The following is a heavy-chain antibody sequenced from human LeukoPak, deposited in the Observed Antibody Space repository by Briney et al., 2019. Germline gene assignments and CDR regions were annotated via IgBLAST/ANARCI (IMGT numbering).Heavy chain of an antibody. CDR1: GFTFSSYG. D-gene: IGHD1-26*01. V-gene: IGHV3-33*01. CDR3: AREGGRSGSHGPPLY. J-gene: IGHJ4*02. Sequence: PGRSLRLSCAASGFTFSSYGMHWVPQAPGKGLEWVAVIWYDGSNKYYADSVKGRFTISRDNSKNTLYLQMNSLRAEDTAVYYCAREGGRSGSHGPPLYWGQGTLVTVSS. CDR2: IWYDGSNK.